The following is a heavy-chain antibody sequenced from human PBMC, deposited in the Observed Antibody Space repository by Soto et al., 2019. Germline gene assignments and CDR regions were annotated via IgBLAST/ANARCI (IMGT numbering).Heavy chain of an antibody. CDR1: GGSFSGNY. CDR2: INHSGST. CDR3: ARNSDWSCDY. D-gene: IGHD3-9*01. V-gene: IGHV4-34*01. J-gene: IGHJ4*02. Sequence: SETLSLTCAVYGGSFSGNYWSWIRQPPGKGLEWIGEINHSGSTNYNPSLKSRVTISVDTSKNQFSLKLTSVTAADTAVYYCARNSDWSCDYWGQGTQVTVSS.